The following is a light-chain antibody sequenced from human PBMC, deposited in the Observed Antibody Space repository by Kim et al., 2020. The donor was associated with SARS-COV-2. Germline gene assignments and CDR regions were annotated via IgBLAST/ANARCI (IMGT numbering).Light chain of an antibody. J-gene: IGLJ1*01. Sequence: VSPGQTVSITCSGDKLGDKYVCWYQQRPGQSPALVIYRDNKRPSGIPERFSGSNSGNTATLTISGTHAMYEADYYCQAWDSSTFYVFGTGTKVTVL. CDR3: QAWDSSTFYV. CDR1: KLGDKY. CDR2: RDN. V-gene: IGLV3-1*01.